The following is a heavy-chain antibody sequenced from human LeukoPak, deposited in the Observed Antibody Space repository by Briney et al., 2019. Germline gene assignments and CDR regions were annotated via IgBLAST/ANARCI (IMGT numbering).Heavy chain of an antibody. Sequence: ASVKVSCKASGYTFTSYGISWVRQAPGQGLEWMGWISAYNGNTNYAQKLQGRVTMTTDTSTSTAYMELRSLRSDDTAVYYCARAPAVIRLNTFHDYWGQGTLVTVSS. CDR1: GYTFTSYG. CDR3: ARAPAVIRLNTFHDY. D-gene: IGHD3-16*02. J-gene: IGHJ4*02. V-gene: IGHV1-18*01. CDR2: ISAYNGNT.